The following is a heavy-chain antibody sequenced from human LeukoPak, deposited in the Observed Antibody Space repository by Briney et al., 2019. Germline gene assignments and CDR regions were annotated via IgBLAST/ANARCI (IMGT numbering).Heavy chain of an antibody. CDR1: GGTFSSYA. CDR2: ISAYNGNT. CDR3: ARAGPLSGSYPY. D-gene: IGHD1-26*01. V-gene: IGHV1-18*01. Sequence: ASVKVSCKASGGTFSSYAISWVRQAPGQGLEWMGWISAYNGNTNYAQKLQGRVTMTTDTSTSTAYMELRSLRSDDTAVYYCARAGPLSGSYPYRGQGTLVTVSS. J-gene: IGHJ4*02.